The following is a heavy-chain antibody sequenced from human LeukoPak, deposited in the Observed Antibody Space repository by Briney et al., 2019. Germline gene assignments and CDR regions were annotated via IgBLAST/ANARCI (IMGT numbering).Heavy chain of an antibody. CDR1: GGSISSGGYS. CDR2: IYHSGST. J-gene: IGHJ3*02. V-gene: IGHV4-30-2*05. D-gene: IGHD4-17*01. CDR3: ARHLPIGDYLDDAFDI. Sequence: PSQTLSLTCAVSGGSISSGGYSWSWIRQPRGKGLEWIVYIYHSGSTYYNPSLKSRVTISVDTSKNQFSLRLSSVTAADTAVYYCARHLPIGDYLDDAFDIWGQGTMVTVSS.